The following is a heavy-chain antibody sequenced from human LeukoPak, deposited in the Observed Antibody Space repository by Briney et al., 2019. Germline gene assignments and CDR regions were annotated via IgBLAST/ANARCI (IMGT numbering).Heavy chain of an antibody. J-gene: IGHJ4*02. CDR2: ISSSSSYI. V-gene: IGHV3-21*01. CDR1: GFTFSSYS. D-gene: IGHD6-13*01. Sequence: KPGGSLRLSCAASGFTFSSYSMNWVRQAPGKGLEWVSSISSSSSYIYYADSVKGRFTISRDNAKNSLYLQMNSLRAEDTAVYYCARATYPIATFDYWGQGTLVTVSS. CDR3: ARATYPIATFDY.